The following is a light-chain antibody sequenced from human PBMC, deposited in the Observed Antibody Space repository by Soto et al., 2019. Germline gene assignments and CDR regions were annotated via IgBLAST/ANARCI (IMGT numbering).Light chain of an antibody. CDR1: SSDVGGYNY. J-gene: IGLJ2*01. CDR3: NSYAGSNNPVI. Sequence: QSALTQPPSASGSPGQSVTISCTGTSSDVGGYNYVSWYQQHPGKAPKFLIFEVSRRPSGVPDRFSGSKSGNTASLTVSGLQADDEADYYCNSYAGSNNPVIFGGGTKVTVL. CDR2: EVS. V-gene: IGLV2-8*01.